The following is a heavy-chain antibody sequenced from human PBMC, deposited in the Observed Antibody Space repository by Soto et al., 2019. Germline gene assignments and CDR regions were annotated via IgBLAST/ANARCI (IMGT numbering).Heavy chain of an antibody. V-gene: IGHV3-23*01. CDR1: GFTFSSYA. J-gene: IGHJ6*02. CDR3: GRHEDDILRGYGMDV. Sequence: GESLKISCAASGFTFSSYAMSWVRQAPGKGLEWVSAISGSGGSTYYADSVKGRFTISRDNSKNTLYLQMNSLRAEDTAVYYCGRHEDDILRGYGMDVWGQGTTVTVSS. CDR2: ISGSGGST. D-gene: IGHD3-9*01.